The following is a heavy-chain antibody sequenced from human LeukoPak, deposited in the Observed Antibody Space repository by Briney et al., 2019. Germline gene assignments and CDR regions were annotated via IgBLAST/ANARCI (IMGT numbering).Heavy chain of an antibody. Sequence: ASVKVSCKASGYTFTGYYMHWVRQAPGQGLEWMGRINPNSGGTNYAQKFQGRVTMTRDTSISTAYMELSRLRSDDTAVYYCARISILEGSPRYGMDVWGQGTTVTVSS. J-gene: IGHJ6*02. CDR2: INPNSGGT. CDR3: ARISILEGSPRYGMDV. D-gene: IGHD3-3*01. V-gene: IGHV1-2*06. CDR1: GYTFTGYY.